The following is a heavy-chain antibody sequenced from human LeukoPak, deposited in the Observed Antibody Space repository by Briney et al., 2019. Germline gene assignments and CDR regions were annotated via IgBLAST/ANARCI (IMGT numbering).Heavy chain of an antibody. CDR1: GASISSSY. V-gene: IGHV4-59*01. CDR2: IYYSGST. Sequence: SGTLSLTCTVSGASISSSYWSWVRQPPGKRLEWIGLIYYSGSTNSNPSLKSRVTISADTSKNLFSLKLSSVTAADTALYYCVRGNYDNRGYSNAFDIWGQGAMVTVSS. D-gene: IGHD3-22*01. CDR3: VRGNYDNRGYSNAFDI. J-gene: IGHJ3*02.